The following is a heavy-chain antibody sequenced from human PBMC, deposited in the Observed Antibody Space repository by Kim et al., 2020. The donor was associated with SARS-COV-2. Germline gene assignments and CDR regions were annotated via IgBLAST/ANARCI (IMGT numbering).Heavy chain of an antibody. Sequence: KYSQTFQGRVTITRDTSASTAYMELSSLRSEDTAVYYCARDHGSGSLDYWGQGTLVTVSS. V-gene: IGHV1-3*01. J-gene: IGHJ4*02. CDR3: ARDHGSGSLDY. D-gene: IGHD3-10*01.